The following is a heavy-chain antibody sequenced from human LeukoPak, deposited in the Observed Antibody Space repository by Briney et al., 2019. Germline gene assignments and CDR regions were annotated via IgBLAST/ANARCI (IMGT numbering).Heavy chain of an antibody. Sequence: ASVKVSCKASGYILSSYNMHCVRQAPGQGLEWLGIINPSGGDTKYAQKFQGRVTLTRDKSTSTVYIELSSLTSDDTAVYYCARTYCAEDCSIRYFDYWGQGPLVTVSS. CDR2: INPSGGDT. D-gene: IGHD2-21*02. CDR1: GYILSSYN. CDR3: ARTYCAEDCSIRYFDY. V-gene: IGHV1-46*01. J-gene: IGHJ4*02.